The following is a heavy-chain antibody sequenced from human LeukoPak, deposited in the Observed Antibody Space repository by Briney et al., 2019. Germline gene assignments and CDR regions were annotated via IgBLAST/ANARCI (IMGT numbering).Heavy chain of an antibody. CDR3: AKDGPNYDILTGYYRGWFDP. V-gene: IGHV3-23*01. D-gene: IGHD3-9*01. J-gene: IGHJ5*02. CDR2: LSGSGGST. Sequence: PRGSLRLSCAAAGFTPSSYAMSWVRQAPGKGLEWVSALSGSGGSTYYADSVKGRFTISRDNSKNTLYLQMNSLRAEDTAVYYCAKDGPNYDILTGYYRGWFDPWGQGTLVTVSS. CDR1: GFTPSSYA.